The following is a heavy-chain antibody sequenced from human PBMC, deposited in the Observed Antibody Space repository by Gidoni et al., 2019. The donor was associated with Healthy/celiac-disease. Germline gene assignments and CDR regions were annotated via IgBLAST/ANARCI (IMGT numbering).Heavy chain of an antibody. CDR1: GFTFDDYA. V-gene: IGHV3-9*01. CDR3: AKDSVRYGNYWYFDL. J-gene: IGHJ2*01. CDR2: ISWNSGSI. D-gene: IGHD4-17*01. Sequence: EVQLVESGGGLVQPGRSLRLSCAASGFTFDDYAMHWVRQAPGKGLGWVSVISWNSGSIGYADSVKGRFTISRDNAKNSLYLQMNSLRAEDTALYYCAKDSVRYGNYWYFDLWGRGTLVTVSS.